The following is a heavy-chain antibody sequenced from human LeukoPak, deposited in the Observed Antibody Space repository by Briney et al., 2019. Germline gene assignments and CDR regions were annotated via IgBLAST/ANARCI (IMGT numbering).Heavy chain of an antibody. D-gene: IGHD3-10*01. CDR3: AKIYGSGSQPFDY. V-gene: IGHV3-9*01. J-gene: IGHJ4*02. Sequence: PGGSLRLSCVASGFSFDDYGMHWVRRAPGKGLEWVAGISWNSGTTAYADSVKGRFTISRDNAMDSLYLQMNSLRVEDTALYYCAKIYGSGSQPFDYWGQGTLVTVSS. CDR2: ISWNSGTT. CDR1: GFSFDDYG.